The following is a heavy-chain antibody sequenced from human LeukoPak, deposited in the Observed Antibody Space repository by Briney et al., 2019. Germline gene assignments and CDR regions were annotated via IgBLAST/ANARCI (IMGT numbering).Heavy chain of an antibody. J-gene: IGHJ4*02. Sequence: SETLSLTCAVYGGSFSGYYWSWIRQPPGKGLEWIGEINHSGSTNYNPSLKSRVTISVDTSKNQFSLKLSSVTAADTAVYYCARVGPLGYCSGGSCYSFDYWGQGTLVTVSS. V-gene: IGHV4-34*01. CDR3: ARVGPLGYCSGGSCYSFDY. D-gene: IGHD2-15*01. CDR1: GGSFSGYY. CDR2: INHSGST.